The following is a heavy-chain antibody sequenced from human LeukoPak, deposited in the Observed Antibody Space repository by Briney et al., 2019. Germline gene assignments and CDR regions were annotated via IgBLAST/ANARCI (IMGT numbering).Heavy chain of an antibody. V-gene: IGHV3-48*03. J-gene: IGHJ4*02. D-gene: IGHD2-21*01. Sequence: QPGGSLRLSCAASGFTFSTYEMNWVRQAPGKGLEWVSYISSSGSTIYYADSVKGRFTISRDNAKNSLYLQMNSLRAEDTALYYCARGHSGDGYHFDYWGQGTLVAVSS. CDR2: ISSSGSTI. CDR1: GFTFSTYE. CDR3: ARGHSGDGYHFDY.